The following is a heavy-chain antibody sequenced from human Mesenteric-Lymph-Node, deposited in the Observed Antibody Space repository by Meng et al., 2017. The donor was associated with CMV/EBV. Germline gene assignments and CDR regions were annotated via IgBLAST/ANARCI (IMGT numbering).Heavy chain of an antibody. CDR1: FTTYD. CDR3: TRGRGWTTTSSHSSYYFDY. D-gene: IGHD6-6*01. Sequence: FTTYDSNWLRQASGQGPEWMGWMNAQTGNTGYAQKFQGRVIMTRDTSINTAFMELSSLRSEDTAVYYCTRGRGWTTTSSHSSYYFDYWGQGALVTVSS. CDR2: MNAQTGNT. J-gene: IGHJ4*02. V-gene: IGHV1-8*01.